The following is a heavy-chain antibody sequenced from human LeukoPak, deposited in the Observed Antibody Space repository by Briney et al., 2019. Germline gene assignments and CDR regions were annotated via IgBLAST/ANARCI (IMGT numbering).Heavy chain of an antibody. CDR1: GFTFCSYS. Sequence: GGSLRLSCAASGFTFCSYSMNWVRQAPGKGLEWVSSISSSSSYIYYADSVKGRFTISRDNPGNVMYLQMDSLRAEDTAVYYCTRVAQSGPTGWFDPWGQGTLVTVSS. V-gene: IGHV3-21*01. D-gene: IGHD1-1*01. CDR2: ISSSSSYI. J-gene: IGHJ5*02. CDR3: TRVAQSGPTGWFDP.